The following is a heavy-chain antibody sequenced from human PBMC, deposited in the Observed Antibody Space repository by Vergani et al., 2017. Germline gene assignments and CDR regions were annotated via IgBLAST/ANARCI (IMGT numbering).Heavy chain of an antibody. Sequence: EVQLLESGGSLKQPGGSVRLSCAASGFTFSTYAMHWVRQAPGKGLEWVSALTGGGGSTYYADSFKGRFIISRDNSRDTLYLQMNSLRPEDTATYYCVKYAGSYECFFASWGQGTLVTVSS. J-gene: IGHJ4*02. CDR2: LTGGGGST. CDR1: GFTFSTYA. CDR3: VKYAGSYECFFAS. V-gene: IGHV3-23*01. D-gene: IGHD1-26*01.